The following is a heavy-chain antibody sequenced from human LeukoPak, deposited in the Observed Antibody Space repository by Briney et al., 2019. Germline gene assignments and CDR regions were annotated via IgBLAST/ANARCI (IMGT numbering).Heavy chain of an antibody. Sequence: ASVNVSCTASGYTFTSYYMHWVRQAPGQGLEWMGIINPSGGSTSYAQKFQGRVTMTRDTSTSTVYMELSSLRSEDTAVYYCARGSTSLGIAAAGTIDYWGQGTLVTVSS. CDR2: INPSGGST. CDR3: ARGSTSLGIAAAGTIDY. D-gene: IGHD6-13*01. V-gene: IGHV1-46*01. CDR1: GYTFTSYY. J-gene: IGHJ4*02.